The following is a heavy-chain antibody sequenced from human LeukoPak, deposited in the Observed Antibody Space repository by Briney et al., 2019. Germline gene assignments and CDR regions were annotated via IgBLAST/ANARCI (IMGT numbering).Heavy chain of an antibody. J-gene: IGHJ6*02. CDR3: ARVLEHGDYIQTPPYYYGMDV. D-gene: IGHD4-17*01. Sequence: PSQTLSLTCTVSGGSLSSGGYYWSWIRQHPGKGLEWIAYIYYSGSTYYNPSLKSRVTISVDTSKNQFSLKLSSVTAADTAVYYCARVLEHGDYIQTPPYYYGMDVWGQGTTVTVSS. CDR2: IYYSGST. CDR1: GGSLSSGGYY. V-gene: IGHV4-31*03.